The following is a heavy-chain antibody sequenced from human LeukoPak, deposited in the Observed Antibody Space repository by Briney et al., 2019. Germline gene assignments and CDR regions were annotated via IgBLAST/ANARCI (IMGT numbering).Heavy chain of an antibody. J-gene: IGHJ4*02. V-gene: IGHV3-23*01. Sequence: QSGGSLRLSCAASGFNFSLYVMSWVRQAPGKGLEWVSGISASGGSRYYADSVKGRFTISRDNSRNTVFLQVNSLRGDDTAVYYCAEDRGATVTTFAHWGLGTLVTVSS. CDR2: ISASGGSR. CDR3: AEDRGATVTTFAH. CDR1: GFNFSLYV. D-gene: IGHD4-17*01.